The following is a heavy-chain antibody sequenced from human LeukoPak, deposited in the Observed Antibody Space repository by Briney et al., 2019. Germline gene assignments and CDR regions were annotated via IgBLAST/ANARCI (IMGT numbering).Heavy chain of an antibody. CDR3: ARDQAATNTQVRFCLD. D-gene: IGHD3-9*01. CDR1: GYTFTSYG. Sequence: ASVKVSCKASGYTFTSYGISWVRQAPGQGLEWIGWLSAYNGNTNFAQKLQGRVTMTTDTSTSTAYMDLRSLRSDDTAVYYCARDQAATNTQVRFCLDWGQGTLVTIYS. V-gene: IGHV1-18*01. CDR2: LSAYNGNT. J-gene: IGHJ4*02.